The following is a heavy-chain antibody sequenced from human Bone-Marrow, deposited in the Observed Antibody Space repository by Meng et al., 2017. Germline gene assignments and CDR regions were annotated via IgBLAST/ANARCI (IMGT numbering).Heavy chain of an antibody. CDR1: GGSYSGYY. CDR3: ACEVSPDYYGSGSENWFDP. Sequence: HAQLQLGGAGLLQPPDTPSLTCSGYGGSYSGYYWSWSRQPPGKGLEWIGEINHSGSTNYNPSLKSRVTRSVDTSKTQFSLKLIYVTAADTAVYDCACEVSPDYYGSGSENWFDPWGQGTLVTVSS. J-gene: IGHJ5*02. CDR2: INHSGST. V-gene: IGHV4-34*01. D-gene: IGHD3-10*01.